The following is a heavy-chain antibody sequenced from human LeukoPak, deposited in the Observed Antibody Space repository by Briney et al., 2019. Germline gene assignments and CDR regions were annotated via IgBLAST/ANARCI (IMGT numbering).Heavy chain of an antibody. V-gene: IGHV4-61*02. Sequence: ASETLSLTCTVSGGSISSGSYYWSWIRQPAGKGLEWIGRIYTSGSTNYNPSLKSRVTISVDTSKNQFSLKLSSVTAADTAVYYCARGYYYDSSGYYYAHYYYMDVWGKGTTVTVSS. D-gene: IGHD3-22*01. CDR2: IYTSGST. CDR1: GGSISSGSYY. CDR3: ARGYYYDSSGYYYAHYYYMDV. J-gene: IGHJ6*03.